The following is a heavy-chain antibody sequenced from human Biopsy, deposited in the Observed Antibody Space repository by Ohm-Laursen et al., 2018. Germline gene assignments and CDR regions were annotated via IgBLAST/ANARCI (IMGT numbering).Heavy chain of an antibody. J-gene: IGHJ6*02. Sequence: GASVKVTCKASEYTVTDYYVHWVRQAPGHGFEWMGWINPKSGVANHAQNFQGRVSMTRDTSISTVYLELSGLRSDDTAVYYCARDMTVTARPYYYSGVDVWGPGTRVTVSS. CDR3: ARDMTVTARPYYYSGVDV. D-gene: IGHD4-17*01. CDR2: INPKSGVA. V-gene: IGHV1-2*02. CDR1: EYTVTDYY.